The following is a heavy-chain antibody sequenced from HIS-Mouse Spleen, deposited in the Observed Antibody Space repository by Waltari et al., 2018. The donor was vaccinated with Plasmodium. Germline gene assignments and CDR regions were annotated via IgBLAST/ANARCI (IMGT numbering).Heavy chain of an antibody. V-gene: IGHV3-7*01. CDR1: GFTFSSYW. Sequence: EVQLVESGGGLVQPGGSLRLSCAASGFTFSSYWMSWVRQAPGKGLDEVAKIKQDEIEKYYVDYVKVRITIARDNANNSLYLQMNSLRAEDTAVYYCASSWYWYFDLWGRGTLVTVSS. J-gene: IGHJ2*01. CDR3: ASSWYWYFDL. CDR2: IKQDEIEK. D-gene: IGHD6-13*01.